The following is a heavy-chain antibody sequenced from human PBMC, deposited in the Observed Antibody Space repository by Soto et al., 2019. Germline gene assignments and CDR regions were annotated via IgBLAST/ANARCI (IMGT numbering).Heavy chain of an antibody. Sequence: PGGSLSLACAASGFSFSDYAMSWVRQAPGKGLEWVSVISESGGSTHYADSVRGRFTASRDNSKNSLSLRMNSLRDEDTAVYFCAKRSPYSSGWYSPIFDYWGQGALVTVSS. D-gene: IGHD6-13*01. J-gene: IGHJ4*02. V-gene: IGHV3-23*01. CDR3: AKRSPYSSGWYSPIFDY. CDR2: ISESGGST. CDR1: GFSFSDYA.